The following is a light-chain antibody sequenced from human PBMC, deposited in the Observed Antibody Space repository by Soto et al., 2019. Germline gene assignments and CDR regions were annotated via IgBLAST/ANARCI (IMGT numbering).Light chain of an antibody. V-gene: IGKV4-1*01. CDR2: GAA. CDR3: QQYNNWPPWT. J-gene: IGKJ1*01. CDR1: QSVLYSPNNKDC. Sequence: DIVMTQSPDSLAVSLGERATINCKSSQSVLYSPNNKDCLAWYQQKPGQPPRLLIYGAATRESGIPDRFSGSGSGTDFTLTISSLQSEDFALYYCQQYNNWPPWTFGQGTKVEIK.